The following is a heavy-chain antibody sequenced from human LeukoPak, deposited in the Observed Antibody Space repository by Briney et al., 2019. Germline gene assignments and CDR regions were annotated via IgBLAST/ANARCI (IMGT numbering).Heavy chain of an antibody. D-gene: IGHD2-21*01. CDR2: IKQDGSEK. V-gene: IGHV3-7*01. J-gene: IGHJ3*02. CDR3: ARVDPLLSFDI. CDR1: GFTFSSYS. Sequence: PGGSLRLSCAASGFTFSSYSMNWVRQAPGKGLEWVANIKQDGSEKYYVDSVKGRFTISRDNAKNSLYLQMNSLRAEDTAVYYCARVDPLLSFDIWGQGTMVTVSS.